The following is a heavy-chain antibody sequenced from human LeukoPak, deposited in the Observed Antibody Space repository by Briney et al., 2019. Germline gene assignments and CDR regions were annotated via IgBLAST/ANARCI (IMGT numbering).Heavy chain of an antibody. Sequence: PGGSLRLSCAASGFTFGTYAMHWVRQAPGKGLEWVAITSSDGRSKFYADSVKGRFTISGDNSKSTLYLQMNSLRAEDTAVYYCARGPKSQKQWLFSLFDPWGQGTLVTVSS. CDR3: ARGPKSQKQWLFSLFDP. CDR1: GFTFGTYA. D-gene: IGHD6-19*01. J-gene: IGHJ5*02. V-gene: IGHV3-30*04. CDR2: TSSDGRSK.